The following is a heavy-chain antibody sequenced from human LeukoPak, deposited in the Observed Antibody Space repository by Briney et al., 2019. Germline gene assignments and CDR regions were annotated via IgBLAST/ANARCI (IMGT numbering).Heavy chain of an antibody. V-gene: IGHV3-30*03. J-gene: IGHJ4*02. CDR1: GFTFSSYG. CDR3: ATLTTDFDY. CDR2: ISYDGSNK. D-gene: IGHD4-11*01. Sequence: GRSLRLSCAASGFTFSSYGMHWVRQAPGKGLEWVAVISYDGSNKYYADSVKGRFTISRDNSKNTLYLQMNSLRAEDTAVYYCATLTTDFDYWGQGTLVTVSS.